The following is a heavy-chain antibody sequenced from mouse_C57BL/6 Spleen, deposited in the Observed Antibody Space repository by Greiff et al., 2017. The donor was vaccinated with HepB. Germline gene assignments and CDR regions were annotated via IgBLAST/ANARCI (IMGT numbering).Heavy chain of an antibody. Sequence: QVQLQQPGAELVKPGASVKLSCKASGYTFTSYWMHWVKQRPGQGLEWIGMIHPNSGSTNYNEKFKSKATLAVDKSSSTAYMQLSSLTSGDSAVYYCARDTTVVGRAWFAYGGQGTLVTVSA. V-gene: IGHV1-64*01. CDR3: ARDTTVVGRAWFAY. CDR2: IHPNSGST. J-gene: IGHJ3*01. D-gene: IGHD1-1*01. CDR1: GYTFTSYW.